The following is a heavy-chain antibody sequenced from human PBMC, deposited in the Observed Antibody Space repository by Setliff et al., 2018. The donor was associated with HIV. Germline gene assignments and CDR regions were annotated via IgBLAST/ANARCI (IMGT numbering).Heavy chain of an antibody. Sequence: SETLSLTCTVSGGSISRSHLYWGWIRQPPGKGLEWIGYIYRTGSTKYNPSLKSRVTISVDTSKNQFSLKLSSVTAADTAVYYCATTTIFEVPRYYYYYMDVWGKGTTVTVSS. D-gene: IGHD3-3*01. V-gene: IGHV4-61*05. CDR2: IYRTGST. CDR1: GGSISRSHLY. J-gene: IGHJ6*03. CDR3: ATTTIFEVPRYYYYYMDV.